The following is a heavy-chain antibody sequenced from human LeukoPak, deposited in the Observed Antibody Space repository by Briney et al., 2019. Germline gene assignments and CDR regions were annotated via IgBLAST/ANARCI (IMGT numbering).Heavy chain of an antibody. CDR2: ISGSGGST. D-gene: IGHD3-10*01. CDR3: AKDQGLLWFGELLSLDY. V-gene: IGHV3-23*01. J-gene: IGHJ4*02. Sequence: GGSLRLSCAASGFTFSSYAVSWVRQAPGKGLEWVSAISGSGGSTYYADSVKGRFTISRDNSKNTLYLQMNSLRAEDTAVYYCAKDQGLLWFGELLSLDYWGQGTLVTVSS. CDR1: GFTFSSYA.